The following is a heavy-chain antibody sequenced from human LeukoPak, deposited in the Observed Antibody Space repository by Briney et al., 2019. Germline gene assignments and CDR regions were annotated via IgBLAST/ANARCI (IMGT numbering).Heavy chain of an antibody. CDR3: ARLDILTGYSTPRTLDY. D-gene: IGHD3-9*01. CDR2: IYSGGST. Sequence: GGSLRLSCAASGFTVSSNYMSWVRQAPGKGLEWVSVIYSGGSTYYADSVKGRFTISRDNSKNTLYLQMNSLRAEDTAVYYCARLDILTGYSTPRTLDYWGPGTLVTVSS. J-gene: IGHJ4*02. CDR1: GFTVSSNY. V-gene: IGHV3-66*01.